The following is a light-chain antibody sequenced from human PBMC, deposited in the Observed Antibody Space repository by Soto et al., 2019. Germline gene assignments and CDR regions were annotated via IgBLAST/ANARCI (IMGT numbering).Light chain of an antibody. CDR2: SVA. V-gene: IGKV3D-15*03. CDR3: QQYNNWPRIT. CDR1: QSVSSD. Sequence: ERVMTQSPATLSVSPGERATLSCRASQSVSSDLAWYQQKPSQAPRLLIYSVAIRATGIPATFSGSGSGTEFTRTISILQSEDFAVYYCQQYNNWPRITFGPGTREDVQ. J-gene: IGKJ3*01.